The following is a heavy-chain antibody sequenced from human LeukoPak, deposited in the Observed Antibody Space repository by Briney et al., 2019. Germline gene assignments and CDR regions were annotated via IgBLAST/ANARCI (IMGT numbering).Heavy chain of an antibody. Sequence: GASVKLSCKASRYTFTGYYMHWVRQAPGPGVKWMGWFNLNSGGTNYAQKFQGRVTMTRDTSISTAYMELSRLRSDDTAVYYCGRTHYDSSGYYAVQLFDYWGQGTLVTVSS. CDR3: GRTHYDSSGYYAVQLFDY. CDR1: RYTFTGYY. D-gene: IGHD3-22*01. J-gene: IGHJ4*02. CDR2: FNLNSGGT. V-gene: IGHV1-2*02.